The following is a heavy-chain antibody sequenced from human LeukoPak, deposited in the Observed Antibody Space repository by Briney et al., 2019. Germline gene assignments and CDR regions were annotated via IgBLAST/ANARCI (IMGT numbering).Heavy chain of an antibody. D-gene: IGHD6-19*01. CDR3: ARRSIAVAGTPFDY. Sequence: PSETLSLTCAVSGYSISSGYYWGWIRQPPGKGLEWIGSIYHSGSTYYNPSLKSRVTISVDTSKNQFSLKLSSVTAADTAVYYCARRSIAVAGTPFDYWGQGTLVTVSS. CDR1: GYSISSGYY. V-gene: IGHV4-38-2*01. J-gene: IGHJ4*02. CDR2: IYHSGST.